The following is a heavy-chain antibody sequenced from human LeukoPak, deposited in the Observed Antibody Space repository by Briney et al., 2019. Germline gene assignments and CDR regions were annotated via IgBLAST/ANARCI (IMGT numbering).Heavy chain of an antibody. D-gene: IGHD6-13*01. CDR2: ISGSGGST. CDR3: AKPPRWQQLPRFDY. V-gene: IGHV3-23*01. CDR1: GFTFSSYA. J-gene: IGHJ4*02. Sequence: PGGALRLSCAASGFTFSSYAMSWVRQAPGKGLEWVSAISGSGGSTYYADSVKGRFTISRDNSKNTLYLQMNSLRAEDTAVYYCAKPPRWQQLPRFDYWGQGTLVTVSS.